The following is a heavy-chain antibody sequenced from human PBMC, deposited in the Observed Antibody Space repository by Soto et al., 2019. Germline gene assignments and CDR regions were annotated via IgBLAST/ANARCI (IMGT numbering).Heavy chain of an antibody. CDR3: ALTDFDLSGMDG. CDR2: IYWDDGK. V-gene: IGHV2-5*02. D-gene: IGHD3-9*01. CDR1: GISLTNSGVG. J-gene: IGHJ6*01. Sequence: QITLTESGPTLVKPTQSLTLTCTFSGISLTNSGVGVSWIRQPPGKALEWRAVIYWDDGKHFSPSQKSRLTITRDTSKNHLVLTMTNMDSVDTATYFCALTDFDLSGMDGWGQGTTVIVSS.